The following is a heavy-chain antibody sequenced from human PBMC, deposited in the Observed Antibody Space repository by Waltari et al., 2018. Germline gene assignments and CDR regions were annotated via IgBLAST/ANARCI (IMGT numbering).Heavy chain of an antibody. CDR2: VDPEDGET. D-gene: IGHD3-22*01. V-gene: IGHV1-69-2*01. J-gene: IGHJ3*02. CDR3: ATSQYYYDSSGYPREAFDI. CDR1: GYTFTDYY. Sequence: EVQLVQSGAEVKKPGATVKISCKASGYTFTDYYMHWVQQAPGKGLEWMGRVDPEDGETIYAEKFQGRVTITADTSTDTAYMELSSLRAEDTAVYYGATSQYYYDSSGYPREAFDIWGQGTMVTVSS.